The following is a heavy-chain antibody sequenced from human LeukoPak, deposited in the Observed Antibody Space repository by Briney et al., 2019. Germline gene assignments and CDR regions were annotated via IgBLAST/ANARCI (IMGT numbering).Heavy chain of an antibody. V-gene: IGHV4-59*01. D-gene: IGHD3-22*01. CDR1: GDSISSYY. Sequence: PSETLSVTCTVSGDSISSYYWSWIRQPPGKGLEWIGYIYYSGSTNYNPSLKSRVTISVDTSKNQFSLKLSSVTAADTAVYYCARYYYDTDYYFDYWGQGTLVTVSS. CDR2: IYYSGST. CDR3: ARYYYDTDYYFDY. J-gene: IGHJ4*02.